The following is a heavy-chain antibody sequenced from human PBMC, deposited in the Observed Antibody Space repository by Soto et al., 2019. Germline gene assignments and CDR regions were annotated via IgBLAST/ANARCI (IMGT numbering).Heavy chain of an antibody. V-gene: IGHV4-59*01. CDR3: ASRLCD. CDR1: GGPISSYY. Sequence: PSETLSLTCTVSGGPISSYYWSWIRQPPGKGLEWIGYIYYSGSTNYNPSLKSRVTISVDTSKNQFSLKLSSVTAADTAVYYCASRLCDCGQGTLVTGSS. CDR2: IYYSGST. D-gene: IGHD2-21*02. J-gene: IGHJ4*02.